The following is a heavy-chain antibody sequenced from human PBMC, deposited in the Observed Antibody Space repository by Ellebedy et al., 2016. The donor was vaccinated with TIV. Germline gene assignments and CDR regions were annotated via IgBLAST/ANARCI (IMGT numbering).Heavy chain of an antibody. V-gene: IGHV4-30-4*01. CDR2: IYYSVST. CDR3: ARDNGIIGVTNEDNWFDP. D-gene: IGHD2-21*02. CDR1: DGSIRSYY. J-gene: IGHJ5*02. Sequence: LRLSXTVSDGSIRSYYWSWIRQPPGKGLEWIGSIYYSVSTSYNPSLKSRLSISIDTSKNQFSLNLSSVTAADTAVYYCARDNGIIGVTNEDNWFDPWGQGTLVTVSS.